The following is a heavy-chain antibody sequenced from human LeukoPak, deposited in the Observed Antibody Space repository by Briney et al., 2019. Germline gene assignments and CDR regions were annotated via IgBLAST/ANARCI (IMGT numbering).Heavy chain of an antibody. CDR1: GFTVSSNY. CDR2: IYSGGSI. D-gene: IGHD6-13*01. Sequence: GGSLRLSCAASGFTVSSNYMSWVRQAPGKGLEWVSVIYSGGSIYYADSVKGRFTISRDNSKNTLYLQMNSLRAEDTAVYYCARDSSSWYADYWGQGTLVTVSS. J-gene: IGHJ4*02. V-gene: IGHV3-53*01. CDR3: ARDSSSWYADY.